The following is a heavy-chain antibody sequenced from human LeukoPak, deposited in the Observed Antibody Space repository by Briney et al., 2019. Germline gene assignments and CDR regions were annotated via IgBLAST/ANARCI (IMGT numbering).Heavy chain of an antibody. Sequence: GGSLRLSCAASGFTFSSYSMSWVRQAPGKGLEWVSSISSSSSYIYYADSVKGRFTISRDNAKNSLYLQMNSLRAEDTAVYYCARDKMGSSWYDYWGQGTLVTVSS. CDR1: GFTFSSYS. J-gene: IGHJ4*02. CDR2: ISSSSSYI. V-gene: IGHV3-21*01. CDR3: ARDKMGSSWYDY. D-gene: IGHD6-13*01.